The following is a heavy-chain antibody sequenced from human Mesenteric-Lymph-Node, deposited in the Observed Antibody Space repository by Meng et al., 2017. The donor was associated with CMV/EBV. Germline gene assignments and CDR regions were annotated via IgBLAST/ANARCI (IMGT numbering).Heavy chain of an antibody. V-gene: IGHV4-31*02. D-gene: IGHD4/OR15-4a*01. Sequence: GSGGSLISGGYSWSWIRQHPGKGLEWMGYIYHTGTTYYNPSLKGRVAFSIDTSKNQFFLKLNSVTAADTAAYYCARDFTSNDNFFDPWGQGTLVTVSS. CDR2: IYHTGTT. J-gene: IGHJ5*02. CDR3: ARDFTSNDNFFDP. CDR1: GGSLISGGYS.